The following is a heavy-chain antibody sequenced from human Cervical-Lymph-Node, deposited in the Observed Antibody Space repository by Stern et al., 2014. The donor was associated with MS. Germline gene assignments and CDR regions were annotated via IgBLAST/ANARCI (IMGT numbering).Heavy chain of an antibody. CDR2: VSGDSGKT. CDR1: GYSFIYYG. CDR3: ARGGMGGNYYYYYCMDV. V-gene: IGHV1-18*01. Sequence: QLVQSGAEVKKPGASVKVSCKASGYSFIYYGINWVRQAPGQGLEWMGWVSGDSGKTNYARKFQGRVTMTTDTSTSTAHMELRSLRSDDTAVYYCARGGMGGNYYYYYCMDVWGQGTTGTVSS. J-gene: IGHJ6*02. D-gene: IGHD3-16*01.